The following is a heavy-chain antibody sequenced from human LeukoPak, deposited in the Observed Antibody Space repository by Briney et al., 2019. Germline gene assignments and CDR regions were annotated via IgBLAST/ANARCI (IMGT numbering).Heavy chain of an antibody. Sequence: GGSLRLSCAASGFSFSSYAMHWVRQGPGKGLEWVAFIRYDGRNKYYADSVKGRFTISRDNSKNTLYLQMNSLRAEDTAVYYCAKDANGVNLAEYFQHWGQGTLVTVSS. CDR1: GFSFSSYA. CDR3: AKDANGVNLAEYFQH. CDR2: IRYDGRNK. V-gene: IGHV3-30*02. J-gene: IGHJ1*01. D-gene: IGHD4-23*01.